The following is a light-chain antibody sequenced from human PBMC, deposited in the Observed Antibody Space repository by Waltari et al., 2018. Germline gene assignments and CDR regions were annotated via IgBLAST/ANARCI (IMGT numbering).Light chain of an antibody. V-gene: IGLV1-44*01. CDR2: SNN. Sequence: QSVLTQPPPASGTPGQRVPIPCPGSIPHIGSNAVNWYQQLPGTAPKLLIYSNNQRPSGVPARFSGSKSGTSASLAISGLQSEDEADYYCAARDDSLNGWVFGGGTKLTVL. CDR1: IPHIGSNA. CDR3: AARDDSLNGWV. J-gene: IGLJ3*02.